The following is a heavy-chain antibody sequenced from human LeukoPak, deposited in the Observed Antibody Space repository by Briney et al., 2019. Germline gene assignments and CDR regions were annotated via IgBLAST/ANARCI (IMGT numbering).Heavy chain of an antibody. D-gene: IGHD6-13*01. J-gene: IGHJ4*02. CDR2: IYYSGST. V-gene: IGHV4-59*08. CDR3: ARGSYSSSWYYFDY. CDR1: GGSISSYY. Sequence: PSETLSLTCTVSGGSISSYYWSWIRQPPGKGLEWIGYIYYSGSTNYNPSLKSRVTISVDTSKNQFSLKLSSVTAADTAVYYCARGSYSSSWYYFDYWGQGTLVTVSS.